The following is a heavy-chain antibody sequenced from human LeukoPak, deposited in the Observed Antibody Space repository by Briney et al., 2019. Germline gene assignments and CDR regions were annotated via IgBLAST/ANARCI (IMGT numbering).Heavy chain of an antibody. V-gene: IGHV4-59*01. CDR3: ARGYSYGAYWFDP. Sequence: SETLSLTCTVSGGSISSYYWSWIRQTPGKGLGWIGYIYYSGSTNYNPSLKSRVTISVDTSKNQFSLKLSSVTAADTAVYYCARGYSYGAYWFDPWGQGTLVTVSS. CDR1: GGSISSYY. J-gene: IGHJ5*02. D-gene: IGHD5-18*01. CDR2: IYYSGST.